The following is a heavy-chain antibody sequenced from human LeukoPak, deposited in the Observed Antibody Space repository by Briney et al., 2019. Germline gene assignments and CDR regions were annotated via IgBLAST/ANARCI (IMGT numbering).Heavy chain of an antibody. CDR1: GGSISSYY. Sequence: PSETLSLTCTVSGGSISSYYWSWIRQPAGKGLEWIGRIYTSGSTNYNPSLKSRVTISVDKSKNQFSLKLSSVTAADTVVYYCTRGPLIWGYFDLWGRGTLVTVSS. CDR3: TRGPLIWGYFDL. J-gene: IGHJ2*01. D-gene: IGHD3-16*01. CDR2: IYTSGST. V-gene: IGHV4-4*07.